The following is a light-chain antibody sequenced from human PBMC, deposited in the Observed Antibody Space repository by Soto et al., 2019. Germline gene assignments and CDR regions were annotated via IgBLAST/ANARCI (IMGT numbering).Light chain of an antibody. CDR3: QQYYNWPVT. Sequence: EILMTQSPATLSMSPGETVTFSCRASRSVSNRLAWYQHKPGQAPRLLISGASNGATGIPPKFSGSGSGTEFTLTVDSLQSDDIAVYYCQQYYNWPVTFGGGTKVDIK. CDR1: RSVSNR. J-gene: IGKJ4*01. CDR2: GAS. V-gene: IGKV3-15*01.